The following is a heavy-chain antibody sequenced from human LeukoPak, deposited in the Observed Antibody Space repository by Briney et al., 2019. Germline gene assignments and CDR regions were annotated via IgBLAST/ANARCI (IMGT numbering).Heavy chain of an antibody. Sequence: GRSLRLSCAASGFTFSRYSMNWVRQAPGKGLEWVSSISISSNYIYYADSVKGRFTISRDNAKNSLYLQMNSLRAEDTAVYYCARGSRFGVVGRDAFDIWGQGTMVTVSS. CDR3: ARGSRFGVVGRDAFDI. V-gene: IGHV3-21*01. J-gene: IGHJ3*02. CDR2: ISISSNYI. CDR1: GFTFSRYS. D-gene: IGHD3-3*01.